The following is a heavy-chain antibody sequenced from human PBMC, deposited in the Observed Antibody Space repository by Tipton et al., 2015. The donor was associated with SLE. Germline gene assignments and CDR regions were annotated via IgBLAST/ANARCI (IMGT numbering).Heavy chain of an antibody. CDR2: INHSGST. D-gene: IGHD3-16*01. Sequence: TLSLTCAVYGGSFSGYYWSWIRQPPGKGLEWIGEINHSGSTNYNPSLKSRVTISVDTSKNQFSVKMSSVTAADTAMYYCVRGGGWFDPWGQGTLVTVSS. CDR3: VRGGGWFDP. J-gene: IGHJ5*02. CDR1: GGSFSGYY. V-gene: IGHV4-34*01.